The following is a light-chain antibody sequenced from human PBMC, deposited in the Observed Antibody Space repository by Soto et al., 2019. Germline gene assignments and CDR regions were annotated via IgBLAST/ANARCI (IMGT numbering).Light chain of an antibody. J-gene: IGKJ3*01. CDR1: QSLLHSNGYNY. Sequence: DIVMTQSPLSLPVTPGEPASISCRSSQSLLHSNGYNYLDWYLQKPGQSPQLLIYLGSYRASGVPDRFSGSGSGTDFTLKINRVEAEDVGVYYCMQALQTPLTFGPGTKVDIK. CDR2: LGS. CDR3: MQALQTPLT. V-gene: IGKV2-28*01.